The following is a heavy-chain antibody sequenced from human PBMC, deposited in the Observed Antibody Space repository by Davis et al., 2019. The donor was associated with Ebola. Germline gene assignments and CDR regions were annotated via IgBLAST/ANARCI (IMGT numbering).Heavy chain of an antibody. CDR3: AREFRGSLFY. V-gene: IGHV3-21*01. CDR2: ISVSSGYI. D-gene: IGHD3-10*01. Sequence: GGSLRLSCAASGFTFSSYSMNWVRQAPGKGLEWVSSISVSSGYIYYEDSVKGRFTISRDNAKNSLYLQMNSLRAEDTAVYYCAREFRGSLFYWGQGTLVTVSS. J-gene: IGHJ4*02. CDR1: GFTFSSYS.